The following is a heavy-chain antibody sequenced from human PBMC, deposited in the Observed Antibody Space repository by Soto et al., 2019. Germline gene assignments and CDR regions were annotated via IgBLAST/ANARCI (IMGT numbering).Heavy chain of an antibody. J-gene: IGHJ4*02. D-gene: IGHD2-2*01. V-gene: IGHV5-51*01. Sequence: PGESLKISCKASGFTFSSYSLGWVRHMPGKGLQWMGNIFSSDSSAKYSPSLVDQVTISVDRSINTAYLQWSSLKASDTAIYYCGTWRGSSWFDYWGPGTLVTVSS. CDR2: IFSSDSSA. CDR1: GFTFSSYS. CDR3: GTWRGSSWFDY.